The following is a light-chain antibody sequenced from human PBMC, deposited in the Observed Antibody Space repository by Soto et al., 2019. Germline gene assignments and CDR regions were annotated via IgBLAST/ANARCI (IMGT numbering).Light chain of an antibody. CDR3: EQYNDDWT. J-gene: IGKJ1*01. CDR2: KPS. Sequence: DIQMTQSPSTLSASVGDRVTITCRASQSVSRWLAWYQQKPGKAPKLLIYKPSTLESGVPSRFSGSGSGTEFTLAISSLQPDDSATYYCEQYNDDWTFGQGTKVEIK. V-gene: IGKV1-5*03. CDR1: QSVSRW.